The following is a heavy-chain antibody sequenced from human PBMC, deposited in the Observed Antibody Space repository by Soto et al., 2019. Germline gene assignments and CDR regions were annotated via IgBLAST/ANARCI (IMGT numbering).Heavy chain of an antibody. Sequence: EVQLLESGGGLVQPGGSLSLSCAAPGFTIGSDAMSWVRQAPGKGLEWVSAISGSGGYTLYADSVRGRFTISRDNSRNTLYLQMNSLRVQDTAVYYCAKGRTPGCSGGSSTIRNGFDPWGQGTLVTVSS. J-gene: IGHJ5*02. V-gene: IGHV3-23*01. CDR3: AKGRTPGCSGGSSTIRNGFDP. D-gene: IGHD2-15*01. CDR2: ISGSGGYT. CDR1: GFTIGSDA.